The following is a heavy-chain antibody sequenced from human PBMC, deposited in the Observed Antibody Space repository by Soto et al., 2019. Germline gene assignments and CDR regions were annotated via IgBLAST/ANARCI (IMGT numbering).Heavy chain of an antibody. D-gene: IGHD6-13*01. V-gene: IGHV1-8*01. J-gene: IGHJ5*02. CDR2: MNPNSGNT. CDR1: GYTFTSYV. Sequence: QVQLVQSGAEVKKPGASVKVSCKASGYTFTSYVINWVRQATGQGLEWMGWMNPNSGNTGYAQKFQGRVTMTRNTSISTAYMDLSSLRSEDTAVYYCARERSAAGTGWFDPWGQGTLVTVSS. CDR3: ARERSAAGTGWFDP.